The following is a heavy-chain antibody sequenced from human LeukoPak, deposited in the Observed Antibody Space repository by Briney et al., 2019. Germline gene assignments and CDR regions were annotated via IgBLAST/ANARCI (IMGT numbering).Heavy chain of an antibody. CDR2: IYYSGST. D-gene: IGHD6-13*01. J-gene: IGHJ5*02. Sequence: PSETLSLTCTVSGGSVSSGSYYWSWIRQPPGKGLEWIGYIYYSGSTNYNPSLKSRVTISVDTSKNQFSLKLSSVTAADTAVYHCARVLFIAAAGTGWFDPWGQGTLVAVSS. V-gene: IGHV4-61*01. CDR1: GGSVSSGSYY. CDR3: ARVLFIAAAGTGWFDP.